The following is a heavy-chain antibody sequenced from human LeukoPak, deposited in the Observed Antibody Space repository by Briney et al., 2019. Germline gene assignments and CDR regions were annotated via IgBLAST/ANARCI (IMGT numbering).Heavy chain of an antibody. CDR3: AKDRRFLNRITTPGGDAFDI. CDR2: ISGSGGST. J-gene: IGHJ3*02. Sequence: PGGSLRLSCAASGFTFSSYAMSWVRQAPGKGLERVSAISGSGGSTYYADSVKGRFTISRDNSKNTLYLQMNSLRAEDTAVYYCAKDRRFLNRITTPGGDAFDIWGQGTMVTVSS. CDR1: GFTFSSYA. V-gene: IGHV3-23*01. D-gene: IGHD3-10*01.